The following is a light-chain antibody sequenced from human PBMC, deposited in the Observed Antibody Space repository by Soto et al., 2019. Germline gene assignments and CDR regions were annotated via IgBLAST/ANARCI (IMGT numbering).Light chain of an antibody. V-gene: IGLV1-40*01. Sequence: QAVVTQPPSVSGAPGQRVTISCTGSSSNVGAGYDVHWYQQIPGTAPKLLIYGDSNRPSGGPDRFSGSKSGTSASLAITGLQAEDEADDYCQAYDSSLSGSYVIFGGGTKLTVL. CDR2: GDS. CDR3: QAYDSSLSGSYVI. J-gene: IGLJ2*01. CDR1: SSNVGAGYD.